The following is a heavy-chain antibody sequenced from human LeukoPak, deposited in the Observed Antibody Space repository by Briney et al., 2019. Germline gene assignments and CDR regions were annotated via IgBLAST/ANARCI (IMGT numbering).Heavy chain of an antibody. J-gene: IGHJ4*02. CDR2: IYYSGST. D-gene: IGHD6-19*01. Sequence: PSETLSLTCTVSGGSISSSSYYWGWIRQPPGKGLEWIGSIYYSGSTYYNPSLKSRVTISVDTSKNQFSLKLSSVTAANTAVYYCAGERQWLDPFDYWGQGTLVTVSS. V-gene: IGHV4-39*01. CDR3: AGERQWLDPFDY. CDR1: GGSISSSSYY.